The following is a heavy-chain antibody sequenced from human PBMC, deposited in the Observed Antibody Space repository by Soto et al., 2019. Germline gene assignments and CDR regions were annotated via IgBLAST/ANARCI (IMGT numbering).Heavy chain of an antibody. CDR1: GYSFTSYW. CDR2: IYPGDSDT. J-gene: IGHJ4*02. V-gene: IGHV5-51*01. D-gene: IGHD6-13*01. CDR3: ARRRSSSWSGRDYYFDY. Sequence: PGESLKISCKGSGYSFTSYWIGWVRQMPGKGLEWMGIIYPGDSDTRYSPSFQGQVTISADKSISTAYLQWSSLKASDTAMYYCARRRSSSWSGRDYYFDYWGQGTLVTVSS.